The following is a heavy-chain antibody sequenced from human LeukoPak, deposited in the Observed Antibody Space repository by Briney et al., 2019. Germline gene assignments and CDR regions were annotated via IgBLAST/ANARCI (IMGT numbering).Heavy chain of an antibody. Sequence: GGSLRLSCAASGFTFGSYAMGWVRQAPGKGLEWVSAISDSGTNTYYADSVKGRFTISRGNSKSTLYLQMNSLRVEDTAIYYCARELKVAGLTTGFDYWGQGTPVPVSS. CDR2: ISDSGTNT. CDR3: ARELKVAGLTTGFDY. J-gene: IGHJ4*02. CDR1: GFTFGSYA. V-gene: IGHV3-23*01. D-gene: IGHD6-19*01.